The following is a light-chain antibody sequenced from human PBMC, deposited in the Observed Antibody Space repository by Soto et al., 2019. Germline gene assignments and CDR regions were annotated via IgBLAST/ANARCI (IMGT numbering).Light chain of an antibody. CDR3: QQLNSYPLT. Sequence: DIQLTQSPSFLSASVGDRVTITCRASRSISTHLNWYQQRPGKAPHLLIFAASTLHSGVPQRFSGSGAGTAFTLTISSLQPEDLATYYCQQLNSYPLTFGGGNKADIK. J-gene: IGKJ4*01. V-gene: IGKV1-39*01. CDR1: RSISTH. CDR2: AAS.